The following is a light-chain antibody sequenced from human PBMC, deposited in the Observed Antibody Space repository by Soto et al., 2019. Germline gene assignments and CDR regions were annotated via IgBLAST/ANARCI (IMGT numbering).Light chain of an antibody. Sequence: DIHITHSPSTLSASIGDRVTITCRASQSISSFLAWFQQKPGKAPNLLIFDASSLQSGVPPRFSGSGSGTEFTLTISSLQPDDFATYYCQQDNGYPLTFGPGTKVDI. CDR2: DAS. V-gene: IGKV1-5*01. CDR3: QQDNGYPLT. J-gene: IGKJ3*01. CDR1: QSISSF.